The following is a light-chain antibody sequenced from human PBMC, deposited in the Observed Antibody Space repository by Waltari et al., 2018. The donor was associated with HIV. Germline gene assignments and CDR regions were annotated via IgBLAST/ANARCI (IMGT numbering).Light chain of an antibody. CDR1: QSISRY. Sequence: DIQITQPPSFLSAAVGDRVTITSRASQSISRYLNWYQQKPGKAPKFLIYAASSLQSGVQSRFSGSGSGTDFTLTISSPQPEDFATYYCQQSYSTPGTFGQGTKVEIK. CDR3: QQSYSTPGT. V-gene: IGKV1-39*01. CDR2: AAS. J-gene: IGKJ1*01.